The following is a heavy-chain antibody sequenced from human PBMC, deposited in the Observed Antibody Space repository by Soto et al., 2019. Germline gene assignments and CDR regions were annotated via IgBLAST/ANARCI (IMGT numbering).Heavy chain of an antibody. CDR1: GYTFTSYY. CDR3: ARDKRVAFWSGYSNTGYYYYGMDV. D-gene: IGHD3-3*01. V-gene: IGHV1-46*01. J-gene: IGHJ6*02. CDR2: INPSGGST. Sequence: QVQLVQSGAEVKKPGASVKVSCKASGYTFTSYYMHWVRQAPGQGLEWMGIINPSGGSTSYAQKFQGRVTMTRDTSTSTVYMELSSLRSEDTAVYYCARDKRVAFWSGYSNTGYYYYGMDVWGQGTTVTVSS.